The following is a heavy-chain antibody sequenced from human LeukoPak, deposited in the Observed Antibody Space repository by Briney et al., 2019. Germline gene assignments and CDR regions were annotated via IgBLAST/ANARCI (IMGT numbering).Heavy chain of an antibody. CDR2: IYYSGST. J-gene: IGHJ4*02. D-gene: IGHD3-22*01. CDR1: GGSISSYY. CDR3: RGYYYDSSGYYGFDY. V-gene: IGHV4-59*01. Sequence: PETLSLTCTVSGGSISSYYWSWIRQPPGKGLEWIGYIYYSGSTNYNPSLKSRVTISVDTSKNQFSLKLSSVTAADTAVYYCRGYYYDSSGYYGFDYWGQGTLVTVSS.